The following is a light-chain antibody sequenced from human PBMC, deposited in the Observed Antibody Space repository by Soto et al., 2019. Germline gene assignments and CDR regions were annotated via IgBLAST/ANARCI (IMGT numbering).Light chain of an antibody. CDR3: QQYYKWPRT. Sequence: EIVMTQSPATLSVSPGERATLPCRTTQSVSSNLAWYQQKPGQAPRLLIYDASTRATDVPARFSVSGSGTEFTLTISSLQSEDFAVYYCQQYYKWPRTFGQGTKVDIK. CDR2: DAS. V-gene: IGKV3-15*01. J-gene: IGKJ1*01. CDR1: QSVSSN.